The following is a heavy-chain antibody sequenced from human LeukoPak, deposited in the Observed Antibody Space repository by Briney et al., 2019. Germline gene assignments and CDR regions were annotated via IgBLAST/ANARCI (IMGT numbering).Heavy chain of an antibody. CDR1: GVSVSSGSYY. CDR2: VYYSGTT. V-gene: IGHV4-61*01. Sequence: SETLSLTCTVSGVSVSSGSYYWTWIRQPPGKGLEWIGYVYYSGTTNYNPSLKSRVTISVDTSKNQFSLKLSSVTAADTAVYYCARDLGINFDYWGQGTLVTVPS. CDR3: ARDLGINFDY. J-gene: IGHJ4*02.